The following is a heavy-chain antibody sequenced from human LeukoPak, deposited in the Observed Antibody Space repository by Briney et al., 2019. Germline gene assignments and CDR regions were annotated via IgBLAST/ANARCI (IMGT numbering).Heavy chain of an antibody. CDR2: INPNSGGT. V-gene: IGHV1-2*06. J-gene: IGHJ4*02. CDR3: ARDSPLRLEDFDY. Sequence: WASVKVSCKASGYTFTGYYMHWVRQAPGQGLEWMGRINPNSGGTNYAQKFQGRVTMTTDTPTSTAYMELRSLRSDDTAVYYCARDSPLRLEDFDYWGQGTLVTVSS. D-gene: IGHD1-1*01. CDR1: GYTFTGYY.